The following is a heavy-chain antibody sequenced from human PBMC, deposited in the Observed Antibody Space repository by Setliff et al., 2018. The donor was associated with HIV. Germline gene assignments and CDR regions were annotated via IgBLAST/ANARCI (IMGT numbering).Heavy chain of an antibody. Sequence: GSLKISCKGSGYSFTSYWIGWVRQMPGKGLEWMGIIYPGDSDTRYSPSFQSQVTVSADKSIGTAYLQWNSLKASDTALYFCARAPNSPYYSNFWYADHWGQGTLVTVSS. J-gene: IGHJ5*02. CDR2: IYPGDSDT. D-gene: IGHD3-22*01. V-gene: IGHV5-51*01. CDR3: ARAPNSPYYSNFWYADH. CDR1: GYSFTSYW.